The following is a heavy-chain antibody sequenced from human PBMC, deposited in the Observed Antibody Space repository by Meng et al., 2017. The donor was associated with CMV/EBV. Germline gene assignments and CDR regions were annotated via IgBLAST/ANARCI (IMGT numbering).Heavy chain of an antibody. CDR3: AKVLKHYTDYYQYGMDV. CDR1: GFTFDDYA. V-gene: IGHV3-9*01. Sequence: SLKISCAASGFTFDDYAMHWVRQVPGKGLEWVSGISWNSGSIGYADSVKGRSTISRDNAKNSLYLQMNSLRAEDTAFYYCAKVLKHYTDYYQYGMDVWGQGTTVTVSS. J-gene: IGHJ6*02. CDR2: ISWNSGSI. D-gene: IGHD3-3*01.